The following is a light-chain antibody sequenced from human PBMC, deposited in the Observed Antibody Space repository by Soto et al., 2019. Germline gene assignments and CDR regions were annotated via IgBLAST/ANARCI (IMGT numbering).Light chain of an antibody. Sequence: EIVVTPSPGTLSLSPGERATLSCRASQSVGKNYLAWFQKRGGQAPRLLIYDASRRATGISDRFSGSGSGTDFTLTISRLEPEDSAVYYCQQYAYSPLIFGQVTKVDIK. CDR1: QSVGKNY. J-gene: IGKJ2*01. CDR2: DAS. V-gene: IGKV3-20*01. CDR3: QQYAYSPLI.